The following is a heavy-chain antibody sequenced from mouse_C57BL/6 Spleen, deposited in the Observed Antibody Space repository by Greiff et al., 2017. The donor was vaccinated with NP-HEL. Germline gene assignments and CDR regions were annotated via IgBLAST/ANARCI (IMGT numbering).Heavy chain of an antibody. CDR3: ARHLTGTGFAY. Sequence: VQLQQSGGDLVKPGGSLKLSCAASGFTFSSYGMSWVRQTPDKRLEWVATISSGGSYTYYPDSVKGRFTISRDNAKNTLYLQMSSLKSEDTAMYYCARHLTGTGFAYWGQGTLVTVSA. V-gene: IGHV5-6*01. CDR2: ISSGGSYT. D-gene: IGHD4-1*01. J-gene: IGHJ3*01. CDR1: GFTFSSYG.